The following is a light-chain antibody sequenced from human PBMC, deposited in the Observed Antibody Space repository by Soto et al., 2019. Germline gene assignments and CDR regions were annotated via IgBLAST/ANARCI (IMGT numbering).Light chain of an antibody. CDR1: SSDVGGYNY. CDR2: GVT. CDR3: NSYTSSRTVV. Sequence: SALTQPASVSGSPGQSITISCTGTSSDVGGYNYVSWYQQHPGKAPKLMIYGVTNRPSGISNRFSGSKSGNTASLTISGLQAEDEADYYCNSYTSSRTVVFGGGTKLTVL. J-gene: IGLJ2*01. V-gene: IGLV2-14*01.